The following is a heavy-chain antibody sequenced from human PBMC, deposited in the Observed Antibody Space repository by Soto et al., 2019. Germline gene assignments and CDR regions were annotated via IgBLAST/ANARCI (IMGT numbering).Heavy chain of an antibody. CDR2: ISYDGSNK. Sequence: GGSLRLSCAASGFTFSSYGMHWVRQAPGKGLEWVAVISYDGSNKYYADSVKGRFTISRDNSKNTLYLQMNSLRAEDTAVYYCAKDLEAVAGYYYYGMDVWGQGTTVTVSS. CDR3: AKDLEAVAGYYYYGMDV. J-gene: IGHJ6*02. CDR1: GFTFSSYG. V-gene: IGHV3-30*18. D-gene: IGHD6-19*01.